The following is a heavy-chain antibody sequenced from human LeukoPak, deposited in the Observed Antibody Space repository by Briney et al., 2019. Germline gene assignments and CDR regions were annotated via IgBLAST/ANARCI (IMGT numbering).Heavy chain of an antibody. D-gene: IGHD2-2*02. J-gene: IGHJ4*02. Sequence: GSLRLSCAASGFTFSSYWMSWVRQAPGKGLEWVANIKQDGSEKYYVDSVKGRFTISRDNAKNSLYLQMNSLRAEDTAVYYCARDSCSSTSCYTPLDYWGQGTLVTVSS. CDR1: GFTFSSYW. CDR3: ARDSCSSTSCYTPLDY. V-gene: IGHV3-7*01. CDR2: IKQDGSEK.